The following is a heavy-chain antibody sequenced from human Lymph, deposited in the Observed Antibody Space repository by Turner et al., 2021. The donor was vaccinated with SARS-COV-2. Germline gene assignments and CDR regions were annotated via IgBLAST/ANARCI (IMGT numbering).Heavy chain of an antibody. CDR1: GFNVSCNY. Sequence: EVQLVESGGGLIQPGGSLRLSCAAHGFNVSCNYMSWVRQAPGKGLEWVSVSYSGGSTFYADSVRGRFTISRDKSKNTLYLQMNSLRAEDTAVYYCARDNPHDAFDIWGQGTMVTVSS. CDR3: ARDNPHDAFDI. CDR2: SYSGGST. V-gene: IGHV3-53*01. J-gene: IGHJ3*02.